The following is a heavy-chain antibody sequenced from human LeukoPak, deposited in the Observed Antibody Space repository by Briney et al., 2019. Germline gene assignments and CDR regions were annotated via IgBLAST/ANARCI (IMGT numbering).Heavy chain of an antibody. Sequence: PGKSLRLSCAASGLSLSSFGMHWVRQAPGKGLEWVAGIGYDGSNEFEAESVKGRFTISRDNSRNTVYLQMNSLRVDDTAVYYCARGSRELDHWGQGTLVIVSS. J-gene: IGHJ4*02. D-gene: IGHD1-1*01. CDR3: ARGSRELDH. CDR1: GLSLSSFG. CDR2: IGYDGSNE. V-gene: IGHV3-33*01.